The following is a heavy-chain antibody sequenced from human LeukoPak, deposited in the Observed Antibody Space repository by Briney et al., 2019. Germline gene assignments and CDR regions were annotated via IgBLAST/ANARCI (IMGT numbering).Heavy chain of an antibody. V-gene: IGHV3-23*01. CDR2: TKGNGGST. J-gene: IGHJ4*01. CDR1: GFTFTDYA. D-gene: IGHD3-22*01. Sequence: GGSLRLSCSASGFTFTDYAMNWVRQAPGKGLEWVASTKGNGGSTNYTDSVKDRFTISRDNSKNTVYLQMHSLRADDTAVYYCAKGSYYYDTSGYFDSWGHGALVTVSS. CDR3: AKGSYYYDTSGYFDS.